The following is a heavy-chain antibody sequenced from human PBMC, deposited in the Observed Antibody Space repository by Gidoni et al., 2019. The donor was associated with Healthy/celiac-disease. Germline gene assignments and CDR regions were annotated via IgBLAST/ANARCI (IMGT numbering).Heavy chain of an antibody. CDR3: TRSDIELYYYGSGSYLDY. Sequence: EVQLVESGGGLVQPGRSLRLSCTASGFTFGDYAMSWFRQAQGKGLEWVGFIRSKAYGGTTEYAASVKGRFTISRDDSKSIAYLQMNSLKTEDTAVYYCTRSDIELYYYGSGSYLDYWGQGTLVTVSS. V-gene: IGHV3-49*03. CDR2: IRSKAYGGTT. D-gene: IGHD3-10*01. CDR1: GFTFGDYA. J-gene: IGHJ4*02.